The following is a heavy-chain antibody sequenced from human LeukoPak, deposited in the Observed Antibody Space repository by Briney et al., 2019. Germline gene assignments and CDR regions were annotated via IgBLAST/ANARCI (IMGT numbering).Heavy chain of an antibody. D-gene: IGHD3-10*01. CDR2: IIPIFGTA. Sequence: GASVKVSCKASGYTFTSYGISWVRQTPGQGLEWMGGIIPIFGTANYAQKFQGRVTITADKSTSTAYMELSSLRSEDTAVYYCASGRPYYYGSGSYSFDYWGQGTLVTVSS. CDR1: GYTFTSYG. CDR3: ASGRPYYYGSGSYSFDY. J-gene: IGHJ4*02. V-gene: IGHV1-69*06.